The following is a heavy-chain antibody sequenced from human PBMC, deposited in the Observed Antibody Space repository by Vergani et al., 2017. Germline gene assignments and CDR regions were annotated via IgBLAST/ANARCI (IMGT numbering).Heavy chain of an antibody. CDR1: GGTFSSYA. CDR2: IIPIFGTA. CDR3: ARDRRSIAAAGNDWYFDL. V-gene: IGHV1-69*13. J-gene: IGHJ2*01. Sequence: QVQLVQSGAEVKKPGSSVKVSCKASGGTFSSYAISWVRQAPGQGLEWMGGIIPIFGTANYAQKFQRRVTITADESTSTAYMELSSLRSEDTAVYYCARDRRSIAAAGNDWYFDLWGRGTLVTVSS. D-gene: IGHD6-13*01.